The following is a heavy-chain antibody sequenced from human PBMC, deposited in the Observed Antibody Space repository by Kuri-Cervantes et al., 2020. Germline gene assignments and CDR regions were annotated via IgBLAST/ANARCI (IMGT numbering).Heavy chain of an antibody. CDR3: ARGNKWELHEATFDY. D-gene: IGHD1-26*01. CDR1: GGTFSSYA. CDR2: IIPIFGTA. Sequence: SVKVSCKASGGTFSSYAISWVRQAPGQGLEWMGGIIPIFGTANYAQKFQGRVTITADESTSTAYMELSSLRSEDTAVYYCARGNKWELHEATFDYWGQGTLVTVSS. V-gene: IGHV1-69*13. J-gene: IGHJ4*02.